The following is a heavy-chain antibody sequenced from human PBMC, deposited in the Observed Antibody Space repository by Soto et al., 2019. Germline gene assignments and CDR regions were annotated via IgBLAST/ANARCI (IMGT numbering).Heavy chain of an antibody. V-gene: IGHV1-69*01. CDR2: IVPMFGTA. CDR3: ARNGTYSSSLSQYSGMDV. CDR1: GGTFANFI. D-gene: IGHD6-6*01. J-gene: IGHJ6*02. Sequence: QVQLVQSGAEVKEPGSSVKVSCKASGGTFANFIMNWVRQTPGQGLEWMGGIVPMFGTATYAEKFKGRVTITATESTRPAYMELTSLRSEDTAFYYCARNGTYSSSLSQYSGMDVWGEGTTVTVS.